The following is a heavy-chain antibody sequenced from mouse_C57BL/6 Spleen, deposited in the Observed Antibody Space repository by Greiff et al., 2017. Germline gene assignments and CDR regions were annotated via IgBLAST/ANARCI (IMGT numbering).Heavy chain of an antibody. D-gene: IGHD1-1*02. CDR1: GFTFSDYG. Sequence: EVKLVESGGGLVKPGGSLKLSCAASGFTFSDYGMHWVRQAPEKGLEWVAYISSGGSTIYYADTVKGRFTISRDNAKNTLFMQMTSLRSEDTAMXYWERDRGSRAYWGQGTTLTVSS. J-gene: IGHJ2*01. CDR3: ERDRGSRAY. V-gene: IGHV5-17*01. CDR2: ISSGGSTI.